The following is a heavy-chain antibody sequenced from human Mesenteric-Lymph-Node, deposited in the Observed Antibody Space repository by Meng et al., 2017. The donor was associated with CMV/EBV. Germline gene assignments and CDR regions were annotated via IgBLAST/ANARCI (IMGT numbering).Heavy chain of an antibody. CDR3: AVLHYYASPY. Sequence: GGSLRLSCAASGLRFSDQYMIWIRQAPGKGLEWVAFIDGSGSATFHADSLKGRFTVSKDNAKNSLFLHLSSLRADDTAVYYCAVLHYYASPYWGQGTLVTVSS. J-gene: IGHJ4*02. CDR1: GLRFSDQY. D-gene: IGHD3-10*01. CDR2: IDGSGSAT. V-gene: IGHV3-11*01.